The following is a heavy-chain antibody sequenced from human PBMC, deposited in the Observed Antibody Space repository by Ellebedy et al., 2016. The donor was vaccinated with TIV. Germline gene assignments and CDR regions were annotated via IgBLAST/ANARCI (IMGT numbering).Heavy chain of an antibody. Sequence: GESLKISXAASGFTFSSYAMSWVRQAPGKGLEWVSAISGSGGSTYYADSVKGRFTISRDNSKNTLYLQMNSLRAEDTAVYYCAKGPSLEGVRAFYYYYYYMDVWGKGTTVTVSS. D-gene: IGHD3-10*02. CDR3: AKGPSLEGVRAFYYYYYYMDV. J-gene: IGHJ6*03. V-gene: IGHV3-23*01. CDR2: ISGSGGST. CDR1: GFTFSSYA.